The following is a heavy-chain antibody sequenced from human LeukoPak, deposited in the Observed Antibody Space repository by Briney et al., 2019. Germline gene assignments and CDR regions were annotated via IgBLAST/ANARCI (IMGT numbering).Heavy chain of an antibody. J-gene: IGHJ6*03. CDR3: ASGGYSYGYPLTYYYYMDV. V-gene: IGHV4-59*11. Sequence: SETLSLTCTVSGGSISSHYWSWMRQPPGKGLEWIGYIYYSGSTNYNPSLKSRVTISVDTSKDQFSLKLSSVTAADTAVYYCASGGYSYGYPLTYYYYMDVWGKGTTVTVSS. D-gene: IGHD5-18*01. CDR2: IYYSGST. CDR1: GGSISSHY.